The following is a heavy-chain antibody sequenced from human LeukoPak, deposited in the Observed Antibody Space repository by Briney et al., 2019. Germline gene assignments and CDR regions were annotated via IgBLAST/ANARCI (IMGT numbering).Heavy chain of an antibody. CDR2: INPNSGVT. Sequence: ASVNVSFKASGYTFTNYGISWVRQAPGQGLDWMGWINPNSGVTSYAQKFQGRVTMTRDTSISTAYMDLSRLKSDDTAVYYCATLGGHSLAAQNGYWGQGTLVTVSS. V-gene: IGHV1-2*02. CDR3: ATLGGHSLAAQNGY. CDR1: GYTFTNYG. J-gene: IGHJ4*02. D-gene: IGHD3-16*01.